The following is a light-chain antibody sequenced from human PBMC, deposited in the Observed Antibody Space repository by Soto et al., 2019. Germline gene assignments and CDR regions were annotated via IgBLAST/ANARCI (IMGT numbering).Light chain of an antibody. V-gene: IGKV3D-20*01. Sequence: EIVLTQSPATLSLSPGERATLSCGASQSVSSSYLAWYQQKPGLATRLLIYDASSRATGIPDRFSGSGSGTDFTLTISRLEPEDFAVYYCQQYHTFGQGTKVEIK. CDR1: QSVSSSY. CDR2: DAS. CDR3: QQYHT. J-gene: IGKJ1*01.